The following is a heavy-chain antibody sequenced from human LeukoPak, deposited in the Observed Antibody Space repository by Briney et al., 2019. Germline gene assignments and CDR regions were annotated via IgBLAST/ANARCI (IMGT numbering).Heavy chain of an antibody. J-gene: IGHJ6*03. D-gene: IGHD5-18*01. V-gene: IGHV4-34*01. CDR1: GGSFSGYY. Sequence: KPSETLSLTCAVYGGSFSGYYWSWIRQPPGKGLEWIGEINHSGSTNYNPSLKSRVTISVDTSKNQFSLKLSSVTAADTAVYYCARPIQLWNYYMDVWGKGTTVTVSS. CDR3: ARPIQLWNYYMDV. CDR2: INHSGST.